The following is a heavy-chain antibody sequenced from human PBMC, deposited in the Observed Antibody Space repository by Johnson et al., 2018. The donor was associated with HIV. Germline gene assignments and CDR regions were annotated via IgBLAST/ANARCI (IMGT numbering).Heavy chain of an antibody. Sequence: QVQLVESGGGSVKPGGSLRLSCAASEFTFKDYYMNWIRQAPGKGLEWVSHISSSGTTKYYSDSVKGRFTISRNNAKKSLYLEMRELRVDDTATYYCARESSPWGGDYAGYGLDIWGQGTRVAVSS. D-gene: IGHD4-17*01. V-gene: IGHV3-11*04. CDR2: ISSSGTTK. CDR1: EFTFKDYY. J-gene: IGHJ3*02. CDR3: ARESSPWGGDYAGYGLDI.